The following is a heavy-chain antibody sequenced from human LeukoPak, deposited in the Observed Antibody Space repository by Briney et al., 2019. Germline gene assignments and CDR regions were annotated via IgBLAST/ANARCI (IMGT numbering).Heavy chain of an antibody. J-gene: IGHJ4*02. CDR3: ARGGYYYDSSGYYDFDY. V-gene: IGHV4-4*07. D-gene: IGHD3-22*01. Sequence: SETLSLTCTVSGGSISSYYWSWIRQLAGKGLEWIGRIYTSGSTNYNPSLKSRVTMSVGTSKNQFSLKLSSVTAADTAVYYCARGGYYYDSSGYYDFDYWGQGTLVTVSS. CDR2: IYTSGST. CDR1: GGSISSYY.